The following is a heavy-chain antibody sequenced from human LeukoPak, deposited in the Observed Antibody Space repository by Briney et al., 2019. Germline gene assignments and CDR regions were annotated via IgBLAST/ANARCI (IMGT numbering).Heavy chain of an antibody. D-gene: IGHD2-2*01. CDR3: ATDHCSSTSCYEDSYYGMDV. CDR1: GFTFSNDG. V-gene: IGHV3-30*03. CDR2: ISYDGSDK. Sequence: PGGSLRLSCAASGFTFSNDGMHWVRQAPGRGLEWVALISYDGSDKHYADSVKGRFTVSRDNSKNTLYLQMNSLRAEDTAVFYCATDHCSSTSCYEDSYYGMDVWGQGTTVTVSS. J-gene: IGHJ6*02.